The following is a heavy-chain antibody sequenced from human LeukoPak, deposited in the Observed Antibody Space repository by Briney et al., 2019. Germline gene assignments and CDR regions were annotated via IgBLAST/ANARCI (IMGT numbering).Heavy chain of an antibody. D-gene: IGHD3-3*01. Sequence: GESLQISCKGSGYSFTSYWIGWVRQMPGKGLEWMGIIYPGDSDTRYSPSFQGPVTISADKSISTAYLQWSSLKASDTAMYYCARFKRFLEWLEYYFDYWGQGTLVTVSS. CDR1: GYSFTSYW. J-gene: IGHJ4*02. CDR2: IYPGDSDT. CDR3: ARFKRFLEWLEYYFDY. V-gene: IGHV5-51*01.